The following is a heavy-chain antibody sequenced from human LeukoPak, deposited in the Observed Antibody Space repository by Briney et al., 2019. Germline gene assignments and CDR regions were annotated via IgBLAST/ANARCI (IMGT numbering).Heavy chain of an antibody. V-gene: IGHV4-39*01. Sequence: PSQTLSLTCTVSGRSIRSSSYYWAWIRQPPGKGLEWIESINISGRTYYNQSRKRRATISVHTSKNQFSLKLSSVTAADTAVYYCARVITIFGVVILMYFDFWGQGTLVTVYS. CDR2: INISGRT. CDR3: ARVITIFGVVILMYFDF. CDR1: GRSIRSSSYY. J-gene: IGHJ4*02. D-gene: IGHD3-3*01.